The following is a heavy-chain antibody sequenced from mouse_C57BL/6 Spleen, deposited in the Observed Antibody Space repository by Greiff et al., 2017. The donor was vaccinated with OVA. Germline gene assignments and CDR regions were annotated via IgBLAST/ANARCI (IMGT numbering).Heavy chain of an antibody. Sequence: EVQLQQSGPELVKPGASVKISCKASGYTFTDYYMNWVKQSHGKSLEWIGDINPNNGGTSYNQKFKGKATLTVDKSSSTAYMELRSLTSEDSAVYYCARMRNYYGSNWYFDVWGTGTTVTVSS. CDR1: GYTFTDYY. D-gene: IGHD1-1*01. J-gene: IGHJ1*03. CDR3: ARMRNYYGSNWYFDV. V-gene: IGHV1-26*01. CDR2: INPNNGGT.